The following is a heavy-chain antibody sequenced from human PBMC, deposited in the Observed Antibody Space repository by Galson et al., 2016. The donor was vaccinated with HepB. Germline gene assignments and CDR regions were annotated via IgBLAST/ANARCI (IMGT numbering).Heavy chain of an antibody. CDR2: IYYTGNT. J-gene: IGHJ6*02. CDR3: ARELRFSAGSYYVGMDV. V-gene: IGHV4-59*01. Sequence: SETLSLTCAVSGGFISSYYWSWIRQPPGKGLEWIGYIYYTGNTNYNPSLKSRVTISVDTSKNQFSLKLSSVTAADTAVYYRARELRFSAGSYYVGMDVWGLGTTVIVSS. D-gene: IGHD3-3*01. CDR1: GGFISSYY.